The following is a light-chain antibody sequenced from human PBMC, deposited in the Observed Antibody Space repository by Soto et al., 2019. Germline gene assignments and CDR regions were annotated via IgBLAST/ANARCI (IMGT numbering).Light chain of an antibody. V-gene: IGKV1-5*01. Sequence: DIQMTQSPSTLSASAGDRVTITCRASQSISTWLAWYQQKPGKAPKLLIYGASSLASGVPSRFSGSGSGTEFTLTISSLQPDDSATYYCQHYSLYSPWTFG. CDR2: GAS. J-gene: IGKJ1*01. CDR3: QHYSLYSPWT. CDR1: QSISTW.